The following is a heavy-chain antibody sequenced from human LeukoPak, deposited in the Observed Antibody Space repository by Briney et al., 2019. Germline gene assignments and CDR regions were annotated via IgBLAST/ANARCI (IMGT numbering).Heavy chain of an antibody. Sequence: GGSLRLSCAASGFTFSSYAMHWVRQAPGKGLEWVAVISYDGSNKYYADSVKGRFTISRDNSKNTLYLQMNSLRAEDTAVYYCARDERIQLEGIYYGMDVWGQGTTVTVSS. D-gene: IGHD5-18*01. CDR1: GFTFSSYA. CDR3: ARDERIQLEGIYYGMDV. CDR2: ISYDGSNK. V-gene: IGHV3-30-3*01. J-gene: IGHJ6*02.